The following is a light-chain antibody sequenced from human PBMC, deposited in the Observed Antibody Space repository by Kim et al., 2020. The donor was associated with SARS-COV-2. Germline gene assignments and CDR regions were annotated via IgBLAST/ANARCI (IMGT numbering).Light chain of an antibody. CDR3: QQYFSTPPS. CDR1: QTVLYNSNNKNY. J-gene: IGKJ2*03. CDR2: WAS. Sequence: DILMTQSPDSLAVSLGESATLNCKSSQTVLYNSNNKNYLAWYQQTPGQAPKLLIYWASIRGSGVSDRFSGSGSETDFTLTISSLQAEDVAVYDCQQYFSTPPSFGQGTKLEI. V-gene: IGKV4-1*01.